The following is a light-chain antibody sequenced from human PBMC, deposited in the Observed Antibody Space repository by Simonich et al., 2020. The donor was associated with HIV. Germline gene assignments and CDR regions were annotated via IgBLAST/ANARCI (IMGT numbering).Light chain of an antibody. CDR3: QQYNRYWT. V-gene: IGKV1-5*03. Sequence: DIQMTQSPSTLSASVGDRVTITCRASQSIISCLAWYQQKPGEAPKLLIYKGPNLESGVPSRFSGSGSGTEFTLTISSLQPDDFATYYCQQYNRYWTFGQGTKVEIK. J-gene: IGKJ1*01. CDR2: KGP. CDR1: QSIISC.